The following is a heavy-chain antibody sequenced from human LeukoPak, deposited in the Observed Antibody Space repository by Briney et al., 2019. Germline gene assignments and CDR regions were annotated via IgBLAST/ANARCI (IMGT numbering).Heavy chain of an antibody. CDR2: MNPNSGNT. V-gene: IGHV1-8*01. Sequence: ASVKVSCKASGYTFTSYDINWVRQATGQGLEWMGWMNPNSGNTGYAQKFQGRVTMTRNTSISTAYMELSSLSSEDTAVYYCARVLSWYYDILTGYRDLYYFDYWGQGTLVTVPS. CDR1: GYTFTSYD. D-gene: IGHD3-9*01. J-gene: IGHJ4*02. CDR3: ARVLSWYYDILTGYRDLYYFDY.